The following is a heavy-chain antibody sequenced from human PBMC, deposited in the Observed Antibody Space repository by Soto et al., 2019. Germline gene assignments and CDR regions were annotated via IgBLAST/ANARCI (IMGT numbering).Heavy chain of an antibody. CDR3: ARDRVTMVRGVIYYYYGMDV. Sequence: EASVKVSCKASGYTFTGYYMHWVRQAPGQGLEWMGWINPNSGGTNYAQKFQGRVTMTRDTSISTAYMELSRLRSDDTAVYYCARDRVTMVRGVIYYYYGMDVWGQGTTVTVSS. CDR1: GYTFTGYY. CDR2: INPNSGGT. J-gene: IGHJ6*02. D-gene: IGHD3-10*01. V-gene: IGHV1-2*02.